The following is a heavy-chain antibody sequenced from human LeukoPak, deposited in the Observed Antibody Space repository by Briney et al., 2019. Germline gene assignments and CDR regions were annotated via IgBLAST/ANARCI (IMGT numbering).Heavy chain of an antibody. CDR3: ARGRVYGYSSGGLIDY. D-gene: IGHD5-18*01. Sequence: PGGSLRLSCAASGLTFSTCTMHWVRQAPGKGLEWLSSISSGSNYINYSDSVRGRFTISRDNADNSLYLQMNSLSAEDTAVYFCARGRVYGYSSGGLIDYWGQGTTVTVSS. CDR2: ISSGSNYI. V-gene: IGHV3-21*06. CDR1: GLTFSTCT. J-gene: IGHJ4*02.